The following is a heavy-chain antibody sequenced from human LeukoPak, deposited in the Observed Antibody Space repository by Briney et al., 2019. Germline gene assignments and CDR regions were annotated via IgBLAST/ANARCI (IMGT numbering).Heavy chain of an antibody. D-gene: IGHD3-10*01. CDR3: ARYVVYGSGKYYFDY. Sequence: PSETLSLTCTVSGGSVSSTTYFWSWMRQPPGKGLEWIASINYSGSTYYNPSLKSRVTISVDTSDNQFSLKLSSVTAADTAVYYCARYVVYGSGKYYFDYWGQGTLVTLSS. CDR1: GGSVSSTTYF. V-gene: IGHV4-39*01. CDR2: INYSGST. J-gene: IGHJ4*02.